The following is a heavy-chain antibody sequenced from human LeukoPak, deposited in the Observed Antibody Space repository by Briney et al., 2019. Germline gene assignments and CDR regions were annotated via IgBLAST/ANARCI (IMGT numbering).Heavy chain of an antibody. CDR1: GFTFSSYW. CDR2: IKHDGSEK. V-gene: IGHV3-7*01. D-gene: IGHD3-22*01. J-gene: IGHJ6*03. CDR3: ARDPTDDMSGRGYYMDV. Sequence: GGSLRLSCAASGFTFSSYWMSWVRQAPGKGLEWVANIKHDGSEKYYVDSVKGRFTISRDNAKNSLYLQMNSLRAEDTAVYYCARDPTDDMSGRGYYMDVWGKGTTVTVSS.